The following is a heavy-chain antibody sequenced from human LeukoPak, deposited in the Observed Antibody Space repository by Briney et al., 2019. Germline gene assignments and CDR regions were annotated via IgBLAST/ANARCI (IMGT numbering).Heavy chain of an antibody. CDR2: INPNSGGT. J-gene: IGHJ4*02. CDR3: ARALPYSSSIDY. Sequence: GASVKVSCKASGYTFTGYYMHWARQAPGQGLEWMGWINPNSGGTNYAQKFQGRVTMTRDTSISTAYMELSRLRSDDTAVYYCARALPYSSSIDYWGQGTLVTVSS. V-gene: IGHV1-2*02. D-gene: IGHD6-13*01. CDR1: GYTFTGYY.